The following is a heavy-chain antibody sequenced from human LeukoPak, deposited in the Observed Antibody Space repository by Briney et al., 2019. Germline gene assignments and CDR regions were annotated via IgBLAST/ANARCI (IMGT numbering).Heavy chain of an antibody. CDR1: GFRFRSYS. D-gene: IGHD2-2*01. V-gene: IGHV3-21*04. CDR3: AKDLAPYVVVPAATDY. Sequence: PGGSLRLSCAASGFRFRSYSINWVRQAPGQGLEWVSCISSSGSYIYYADSVKGRFTISRDDAKNSVYLQMDSLRAEDTAVYYCAKDLAPYVVVPAATDYWGQGTLVTVSS. CDR2: ISSSGSYI. J-gene: IGHJ4*02.